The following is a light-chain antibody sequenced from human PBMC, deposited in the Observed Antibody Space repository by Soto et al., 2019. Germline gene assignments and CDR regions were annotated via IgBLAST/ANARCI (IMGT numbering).Light chain of an antibody. V-gene: IGKV3-20*01. CDR3: QQYGSSPQLT. Sequence: IMLTQSPGPLSLSPVERFTISCRASQRVYSSYLAWYQQRPGQAPRLLFYDASIRATGIPDRFSGSGSGTDFTLTISRLEPEDFAVYYCQQYGSSPQLTGGRGNKVDIK. CDR1: QRVYSSY. CDR2: DAS. J-gene: IGKJ4*01.